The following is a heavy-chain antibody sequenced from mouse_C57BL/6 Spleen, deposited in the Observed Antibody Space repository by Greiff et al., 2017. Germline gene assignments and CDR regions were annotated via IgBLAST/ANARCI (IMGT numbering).Heavy chain of an antibody. CDR1: GYSITSGYY. Sequence: EVKLLESGPGLVKPSQSLSLTCSVTGYSITSGYYWNWIRQFPGNQLEWMGYISYDGSNNYNPSLKNRISITRDTSKNQFFLKLNSVTTEDTATYDCARDRGYGSSYWYSDVWGTGTTVTVSS. CDR2: ISYDGSN. CDR3: ARDRGYGSSYWYSDV. J-gene: IGHJ1*03. D-gene: IGHD1-1*01. V-gene: IGHV3-6*01.